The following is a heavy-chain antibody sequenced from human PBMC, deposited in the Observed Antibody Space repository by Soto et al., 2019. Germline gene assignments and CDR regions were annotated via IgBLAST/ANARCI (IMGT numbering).Heavy chain of an antibody. CDR1: GGSISSYY. D-gene: IGHD3-9*01. J-gene: IGHJ5*02. CDR2: IYYSGST. CDR3: ARFNDILTCFGMVNWFDP. V-gene: IGHV4-59*08. Sequence: QVQLQESGPGLVKPSETLSLPCNVSGGSISSYYGSWIRQPPGKGLECIGYIYYSGSTNYNPAHKSRVTISVDTSKNQCSLKLSSVTAADTAVYYCARFNDILTCFGMVNWFDPWGQGTLVTVSS.